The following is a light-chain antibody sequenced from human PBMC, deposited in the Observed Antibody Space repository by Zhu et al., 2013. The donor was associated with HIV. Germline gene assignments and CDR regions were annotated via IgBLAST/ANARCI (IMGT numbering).Light chain of an antibody. CDR2: AAS. J-gene: IGKJ1*01. V-gene: IGKV1-9*01. Sequence: DIQLTQSPSFLSASVGDRVTITCWASQGISSYLAWYQQKPGKAPKLLIYAASTLQSGVPSRFSGSGSGTEFTLTISSLQPDDFATYYCQQYNSYPRTFGQGTKVEIK. CDR1: QGISSY. CDR3: QQYNSYPRT.